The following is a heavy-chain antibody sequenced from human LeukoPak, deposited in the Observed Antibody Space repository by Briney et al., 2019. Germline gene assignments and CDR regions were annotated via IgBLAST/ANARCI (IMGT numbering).Heavy chain of an antibody. D-gene: IGHD2-15*01. CDR1: GGSISSYY. CDR3: ARESARSGQTVPFDY. CDR2: IYTSGST. J-gene: IGHJ4*02. Sequence: PSETLSLTCTVSGGSISSYYWSWLRQPAGKGLEWIGRIYTSGSTNYNPSLKSRVTMSVDTSKNQFSLKLSSVTAADTAVYYCARESARSGQTVPFDYWGQGTLVTVSS. V-gene: IGHV4-4*07.